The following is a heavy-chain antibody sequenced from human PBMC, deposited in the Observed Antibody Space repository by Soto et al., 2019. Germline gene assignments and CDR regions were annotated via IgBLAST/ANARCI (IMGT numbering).Heavy chain of an antibody. CDR3: ARVYQFYDFWSGRQAYYGMDV. Sequence: PGGSRRLSCAASGFTFSSYSMNWVRQAPGRGLEWVSSISSSSSYIYYADSVKGRFTISRDNAKNSLYLQMNSLRAEDTAVYYCARVYQFYDFWSGRQAYYGMDVWGQGTTVTVSS. V-gene: IGHV3-21*01. D-gene: IGHD3-3*01. CDR1: GFTFSSYS. CDR2: ISSSSSYI. J-gene: IGHJ6*02.